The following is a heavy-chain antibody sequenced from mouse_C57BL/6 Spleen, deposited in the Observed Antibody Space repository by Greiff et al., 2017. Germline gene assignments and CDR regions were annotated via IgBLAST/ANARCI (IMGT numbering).Heavy chain of an antibody. Sequence: QVQLQQPGAELVMPGASVKLSCKASGYTFTSYWMHWVKQRPGQGLEWIGEIDPSDSYTNYNQKFKGKSTLTVDKSSSTAYMQLSSLTSEDSAVYYCARGDLPEYYFGYWGQGTTLTVSS. V-gene: IGHV1-69*01. J-gene: IGHJ2*01. CDR1: GYTFTSYW. CDR3: ARGDLPEYYFGY. CDR2: IDPSDSYT.